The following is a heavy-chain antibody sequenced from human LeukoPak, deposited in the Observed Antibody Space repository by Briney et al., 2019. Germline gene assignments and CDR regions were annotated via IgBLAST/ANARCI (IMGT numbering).Heavy chain of an antibody. J-gene: IGHJ4*02. V-gene: IGHV4-59*08. D-gene: IGHD6-6*01. CDR1: GGSISSYY. CDR3: ARHSSWSLFDY. CDR2: IYYSGST. Sequence: PSETLSLTCTVSGGSISSYYWNWIRQPPGAGLEWIGYIYYSGSTNYNPSLKSRVTISVDTSKNQFSLKLSSVTAADTAFYYCARHSSWSLFDYWGQGALVTVSS.